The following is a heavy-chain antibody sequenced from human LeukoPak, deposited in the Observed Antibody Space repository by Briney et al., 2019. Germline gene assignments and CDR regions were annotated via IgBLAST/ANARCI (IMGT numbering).Heavy chain of an antibody. J-gene: IGHJ4*02. CDR2: INPKSGGT. CDR3: ASVKLGPEGFCDS. Sequence: ASVKVSCKASGNTFSGYYIHSVRQAPGQGHEWIGWINPKSGGTNNAQKFQGRVTMTRDTPISTAYMELRRLRSDDTAVYHCASVKLGPEGFCDSWGQGTLVTVS. V-gene: IGHV1-2*02. D-gene: IGHD7-27*01. CDR1: GNTFSGYY.